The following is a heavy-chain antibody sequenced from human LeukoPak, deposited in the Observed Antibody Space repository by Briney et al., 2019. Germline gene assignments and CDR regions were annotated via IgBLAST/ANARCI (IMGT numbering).Heavy chain of an antibody. CDR1: GFTFSSYS. D-gene: IGHD6-19*01. Sequence: GGSLRLSCAASGFTFSSYSMNWVRQAPGKGLEWVSSISSSSSYIYYADSVKGRFTISRDNAKNSLYLQMNSLRAEDTAVYYCARSTRSSGWSFDLWGRGTLVTVSS. V-gene: IGHV3-21*01. CDR3: ARSTRSSGWSFDL. CDR2: ISSSSSYI. J-gene: IGHJ2*01.